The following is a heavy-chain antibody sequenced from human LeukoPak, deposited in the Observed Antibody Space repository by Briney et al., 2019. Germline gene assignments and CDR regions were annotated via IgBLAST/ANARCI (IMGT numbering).Heavy chain of an antibody. CDR2: MYISGST. D-gene: IGHD5-24*01. J-gene: IGHJ3*02. Sequence: PSETLSLTCIVSGGSISSYYWSWIRQPARKGLEWIGRMYISGSTNYNPSLKSRVVMSVDTSKNQFSLKLSSVTAADTAMYYCARIKVDGYNSAFDIWGQGTMVTVSS. CDR3: ARIKVDGYNSAFDI. V-gene: IGHV4-4*07. CDR1: GGSISSYY.